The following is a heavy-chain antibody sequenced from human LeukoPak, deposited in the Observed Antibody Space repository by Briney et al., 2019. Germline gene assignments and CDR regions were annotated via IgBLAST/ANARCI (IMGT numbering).Heavy chain of an antibody. Sequence: ASVKVSCKASGGTFSSYAISWVRQAPGQGLEWMGGIIPIFGTANYAQKFQGRVTITADESTSTAYMELSSLRSEDTAVYYCARDGQPDDAFDIWGQGTMVTVSS. J-gene: IGHJ3*02. CDR2: IIPIFGTA. V-gene: IGHV1-69*13. CDR3: ARDGQPDDAFDI. D-gene: IGHD6-13*01. CDR1: GGTFSSYA.